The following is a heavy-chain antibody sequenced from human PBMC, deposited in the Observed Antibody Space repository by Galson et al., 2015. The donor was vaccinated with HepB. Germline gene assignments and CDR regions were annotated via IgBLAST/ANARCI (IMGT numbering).Heavy chain of an antibody. V-gene: IGHV3-30*18. Sequence: LRLSCAASGFTFSSYGMHWVRQAPGKGLEWVAVISYDGSNKYYADSVKGRFTISRDNSKNTLYLQMNSLRAEDTAVYYCAKGSWIQLWLSGAFDIWGQGTMVTVSS. CDR1: GFTFSSYG. D-gene: IGHD5-18*01. J-gene: IGHJ3*02. CDR2: ISYDGSNK. CDR3: AKGSWIQLWLSGAFDI.